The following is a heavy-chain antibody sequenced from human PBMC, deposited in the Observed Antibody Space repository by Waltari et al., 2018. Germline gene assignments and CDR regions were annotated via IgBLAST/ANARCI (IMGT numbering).Heavy chain of an antibody. J-gene: IGHJ4*02. V-gene: IGHV3-23*01. D-gene: IGHD3-22*01. CDR2: ISDSGVIT. CDR1: GFNFISDA. Sequence: EVHLLASGGGLAQPGGSLRLSCAASGFNFISDAMSWVRQAPGKGLEWVSGISDSGVITKYADSVKGRFTVSRDNSENTVFLQLNSLRAEDTAIYYCARHLYSIDYLELGNWGQGTLVTVSS. CDR3: ARHLYSIDYLELGN.